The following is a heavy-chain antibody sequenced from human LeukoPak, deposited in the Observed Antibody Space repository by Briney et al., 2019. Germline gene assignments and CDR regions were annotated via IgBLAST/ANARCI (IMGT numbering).Heavy chain of an antibody. CDR3: ARDLDYGGYSNFDY. V-gene: IGHV3-74*03. CDR2: IKSDGSSI. Sequence: GGALRLSCAASGFTFSSYWMHWVRQAPGKGLVWVSRIKSDGSSIKYVDSVKGRFTISRDNAKNTRYLQMNSLRAEDTAVYYCARDLDYGGYSNFDYWGQGTLVTVSS. CDR1: GFTFSSYW. J-gene: IGHJ4*02. D-gene: IGHD4-23*01.